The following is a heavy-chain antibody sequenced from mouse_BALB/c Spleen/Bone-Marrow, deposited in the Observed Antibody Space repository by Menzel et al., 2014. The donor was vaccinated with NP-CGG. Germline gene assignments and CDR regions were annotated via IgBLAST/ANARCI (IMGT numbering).Heavy chain of an antibody. Sequence: QVQLQQPGSVLVRPGVSVKLSCKAPGYTFTSSWMHWAKQRPGQGLEWIGEIHPNSGNTNYNEKFKGKATLTVDTSSSTAYVDLNSLTSEDSAVYYCALGLPYFDYWGQGTTLTVSS. V-gene: IGHV1S130*01. CDR1: GYTFTSSW. CDR3: ALGLPYFDY. CDR2: IHPNSGNT. D-gene: IGHD4-1*01. J-gene: IGHJ2*01.